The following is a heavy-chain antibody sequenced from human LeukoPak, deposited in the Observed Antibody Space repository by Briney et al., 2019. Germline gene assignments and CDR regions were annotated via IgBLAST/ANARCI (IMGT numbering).Heavy chain of an antibody. CDR2: INGDGSST. CDR3: ARDLELTYYDSSGYDY. Sequence: GGSLRLSCAASEFTFSAYWMHWVRQVPGKGLVWVSRINGDGSSTSYADSVKGRFTISRDNAKYKLYLQMNDLSAEDTAVCYCARDLELTYYDSSGYDYWGQGTPVTVSS. V-gene: IGHV3-74*01. D-gene: IGHD3-22*01. J-gene: IGHJ4*02. CDR1: EFTFSAYW.